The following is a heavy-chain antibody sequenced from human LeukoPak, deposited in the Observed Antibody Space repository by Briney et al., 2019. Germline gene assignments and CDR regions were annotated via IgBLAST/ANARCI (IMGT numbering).Heavy chain of an antibody. CDR1: GFRLRIYA. Sequence: GGSLRLSCVASGFRLRIYAMNCVRQAPGKGLEWLSAIICGGGNTHHADPVRGQYTISRENYKTKLYLKMNRLRAEDPAVYYCARAYCSSTSCYAGEEYYYYYYYMDVWGTGTTVTVSS. J-gene: IGHJ6*03. CDR2: IICGGGNT. CDR3: ARAYCSSTSCYAGEEYYYYYYYMDV. V-gene: IGHV3-23*01. D-gene: IGHD2-2*01.